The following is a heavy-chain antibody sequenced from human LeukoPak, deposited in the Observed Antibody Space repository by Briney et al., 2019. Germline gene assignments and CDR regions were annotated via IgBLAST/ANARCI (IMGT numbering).Heavy chain of an antibody. Sequence: SGGSLRLSCAASGFTFSSYAMHWVRQAPGKGLEWVAVISYDGSNKYYADSVKGRFTISRDNSKNTLYLQMNSLRAEDTAVYYCARDFPHSSSPGDYWGQGTLVTVSS. CDR3: ARDFPHSSSPGDY. CDR1: GFTFSSYA. V-gene: IGHV3-30*04. CDR2: ISYDGSNK. D-gene: IGHD6-13*01. J-gene: IGHJ4*02.